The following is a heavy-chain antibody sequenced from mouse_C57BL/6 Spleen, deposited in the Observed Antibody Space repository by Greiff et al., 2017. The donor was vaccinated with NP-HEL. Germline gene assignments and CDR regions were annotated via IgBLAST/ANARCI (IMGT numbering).Heavy chain of an antibody. V-gene: IGHV1-69*01. J-gene: IGHJ2*01. CDR1: GYTFTSYW. D-gene: IGHD2-2*01. CDR3: ARGRLPSDY. CDR2: IDPSDSYT. Sequence: QVQLQQPGAELVMPGASVKLSCKASGYTFTSYWMHWVKQRPGQGLEWIGEIDPSDSYTNYNHKFKGKSTLTVDKSSSTAYMQLSSLTSEDSAVYYCARGRLPSDYWGQGTTRTVSS.